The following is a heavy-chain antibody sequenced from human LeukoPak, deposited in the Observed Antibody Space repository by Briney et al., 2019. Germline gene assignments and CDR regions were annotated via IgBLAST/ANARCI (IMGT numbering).Heavy chain of an antibody. CDR3: ARDIGSGSDY. V-gene: IGHV4-38-2*02. CDR1: GYSISSGYY. CDR2: IYHSGST. J-gene: IGHJ4*02. Sequence: SETLSLTCAVSGYSISSGYYWGWIGQPPGKGLEWIGSIYHSGSTYYNPSLKSRVTISVDTSKNQFSLKLSSVTAADTAVYYCARDIGSGSDYWGQGTLVTVSS. D-gene: IGHD3-10*01.